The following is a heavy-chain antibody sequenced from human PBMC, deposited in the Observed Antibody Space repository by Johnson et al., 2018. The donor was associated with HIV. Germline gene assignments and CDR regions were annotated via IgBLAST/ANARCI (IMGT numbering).Heavy chain of an antibody. CDR3: AREGRGSPDGFDI. Sequence: QVQLVESGGGLVKPGGSLRLSCAASGFTFSNAWMSWVRQAPGKGLQWVAHISYDGRKKYYTESLRGRFTISRDNSNNTLYLQMNTLITEDTAVYYCAREGRGSPDGFDIWGQGTMVTVSS. D-gene: IGHD3-16*01. CDR1: GFTFSNAW. V-gene: IGHV3-30*03. J-gene: IGHJ3*02. CDR2: ISYDGRKK.